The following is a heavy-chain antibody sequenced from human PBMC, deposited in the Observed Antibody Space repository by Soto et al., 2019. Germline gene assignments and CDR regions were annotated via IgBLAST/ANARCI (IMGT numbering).Heavy chain of an antibody. CDR1: GASIRDGDYY. D-gene: IGHD4-17*01. V-gene: IGHV4-30-4*01. J-gene: IGHJ4*02. CDR3: ARVGYGDYGRGYYFDF. CDR2: IDYTGGT. Sequence: PSETLSLTCSVSGASIRDGDYYWSWLRQPPGTGPEWIGIIDYTGGTHYNPTLTGPVSMSVDTSANQFSLKVNFVTAADSAVYYCARVGYGDYGRGYYFDFWGPGILVTVSS.